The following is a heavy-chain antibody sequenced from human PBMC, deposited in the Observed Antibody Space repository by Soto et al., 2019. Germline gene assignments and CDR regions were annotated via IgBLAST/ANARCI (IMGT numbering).Heavy chain of an antibody. Sequence: ASVKVSCKASGYTFTSYGISWVRQAPGQGLEWMGWISAYNGNTNYAQKLQGRVTMTTDTSTSTAYMELRSLRSDDTAVYYCARECRPYYDFFCDCYRGNGGPLDVWGKGTTVTVSS. CDR1: GYTFTSYG. CDR3: ARECRPYYDFFCDCYRGNGGPLDV. D-gene: IGHD3-3*01. J-gene: IGHJ6*04. CDR2: ISAYNGNT. V-gene: IGHV1-18*01.